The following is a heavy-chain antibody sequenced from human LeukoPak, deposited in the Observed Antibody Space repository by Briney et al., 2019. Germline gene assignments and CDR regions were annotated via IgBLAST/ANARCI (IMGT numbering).Heavy chain of an antibody. CDR1: GFTFSSYA. V-gene: IGHV3-30-3*01. CDR2: ISYDGSNK. CDR3: AKSLRYCSGTGCYTYYYYGMDV. D-gene: IGHD2-2*02. J-gene: IGHJ6*02. Sequence: PGGSLRLSCAASGFTFSSYAMHWVRQAPGKGLEWVAVISYDGSNKYYADSVKGRFTISRDNSRNTLYLQMNSLRAEDTAVYYCAKSLRYCSGTGCYTYYYYGMDVWGQGTTVTVSS.